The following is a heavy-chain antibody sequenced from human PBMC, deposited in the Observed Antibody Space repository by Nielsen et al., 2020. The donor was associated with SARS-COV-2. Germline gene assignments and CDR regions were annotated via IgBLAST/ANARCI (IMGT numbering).Heavy chain of an antibody. Sequence: SETLSLTFTVSGGSISSYYWSWIRQPPGKGLEWIGYIYYSGSTNYNPSLKSRVTISVDTSKNQFSLKLSSVTAADTAVYYCASQHFDYYYYGMDVWGQGTTVTVSS. CDR1: GGSISSYY. CDR3: ASQHFDYYYYGMDV. CDR2: IYYSGST. V-gene: IGHV4-59*13. J-gene: IGHJ6*02. D-gene: IGHD3-3*02.